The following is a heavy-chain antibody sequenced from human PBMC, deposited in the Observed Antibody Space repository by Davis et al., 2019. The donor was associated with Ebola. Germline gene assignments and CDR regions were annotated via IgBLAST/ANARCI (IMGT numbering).Heavy chain of an antibody. CDR1: GLVFSSHV. Sequence: WGSLRLSCAVSGLVFSSHVMSWVRRVPGKRLEHASFISSSSNYLYYADSVKGRFTVSSDNAKNSLYLQLNSVRAESTAVYYCVRDPALVVNGGGWHFDLWGRGTLVTVSS. CDR3: VRDPALVVNGGGWHFDL. CDR2: ISSSSNYL. J-gene: IGHJ2*01. V-gene: IGHV3-21*01. D-gene: IGHD2-8*02.